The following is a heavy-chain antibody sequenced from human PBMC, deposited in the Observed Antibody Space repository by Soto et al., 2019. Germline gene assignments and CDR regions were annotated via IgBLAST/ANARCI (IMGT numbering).Heavy chain of an antibody. CDR2: LDPEDGET. V-gene: IGHV1-24*01. Sequence: GASVKVSCKVSGYTLTELSMHWVRQAPGKGLEWMGGLDPEDGETIYAQKFQGRVTMTEDTSTDTAYMELSSLRSEDTAVYYCATDNVYDNAFDIWGQGTMVTVSS. D-gene: IGHD3-9*01. J-gene: IGHJ3*02. CDR1: GYTLTELS. CDR3: ATDNVYDNAFDI.